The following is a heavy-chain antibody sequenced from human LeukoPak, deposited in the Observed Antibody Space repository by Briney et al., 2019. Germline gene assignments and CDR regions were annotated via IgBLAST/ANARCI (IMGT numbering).Heavy chain of an antibody. J-gene: IGHJ4*02. CDR2: ISGSGGST. CDR3: AKVSHAGIPYFDY. CDR1: GFTFSSYA. V-gene: IGHV3-23*01. Sequence: GGSLRRSSAAAGFTFSSYARSWVRQAPGKGLEWVSVISGSGGSTYYADSVKGRFTISRDNSKNTLYLQMNSLRAEDTAVYYCAKVSHAGIPYFDYWGQETLVTVSS.